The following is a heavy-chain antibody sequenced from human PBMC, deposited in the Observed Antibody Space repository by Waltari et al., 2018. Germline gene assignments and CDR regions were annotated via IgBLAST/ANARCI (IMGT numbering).Heavy chain of an antibody. Sequence: EVQLVESGGGLVQPGGSVRRPCAASGFTVSSYWMSWVSQAPGKGLEWVANIKQDGSEKYYVDSVKGRFTISRDNAKNSLYLQMNSLRAEDTAVYYCASSGDWGSLFDYWGQGTLVTVSS. V-gene: IGHV3-7*01. CDR2: IKQDGSEK. J-gene: IGHJ4*02. CDR3: ASSGDWGSLFDY. CDR1: GFTVSSYW. D-gene: IGHD2-21*02.